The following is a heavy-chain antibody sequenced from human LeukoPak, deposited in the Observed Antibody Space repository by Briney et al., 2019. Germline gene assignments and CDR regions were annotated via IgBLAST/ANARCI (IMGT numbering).Heavy chain of an antibody. CDR3: ALRVGRDGYKG. Sequence: GESLKISCQGSGYSFSNYWIGWVRQMPGKGLEWMGIVYPGDSDTRYSPSFQGQVTISADKSISTAYLQWTSLEASDTAMYYCALRVGRDGYKGWGQGTMVTVSS. CDR1: GYSFSNYW. J-gene: IGHJ3*01. CDR2: VYPGDSDT. V-gene: IGHV5-51*01. D-gene: IGHD5-24*01.